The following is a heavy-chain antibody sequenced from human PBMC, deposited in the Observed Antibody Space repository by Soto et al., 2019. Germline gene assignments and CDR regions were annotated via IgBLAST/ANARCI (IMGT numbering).Heavy chain of an antibody. CDR1: GGLFSSFA. J-gene: IGHJ4*02. Sequence: QEQLVQSGPEVKKPGSSVKFSCKDSGGLFSSFAISWVRQAPGQGLEWLGGIIPVFGTTNYAEKFQGRVTITADESTNTAYMELSSLRSGDTAMYYCGRGGGPYVWFNEFWGQGTLVTVTS. CDR2: IIPVFGTT. D-gene: IGHD3-16*01. CDR3: GRGGGPYVWFNEF. V-gene: IGHV1-69*01.